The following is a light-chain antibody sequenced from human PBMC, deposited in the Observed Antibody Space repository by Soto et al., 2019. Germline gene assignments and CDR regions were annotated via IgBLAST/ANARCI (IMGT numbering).Light chain of an antibody. J-gene: IGLJ3*02. CDR1: IRDVGAYNL. V-gene: IGLV2-14*01. CDR2: EVR. Sequence: QSALTQPASVSGSAGQSITISCSGTIRDVGAYNLVSWYQQHPGTAPKLIIYEVRHRPSGISSRFSGSRSGNTASLTISGLQSEDEGDYYCCAYTARSTRVFGGGTKLTVL. CDR3: CAYTARSTRV.